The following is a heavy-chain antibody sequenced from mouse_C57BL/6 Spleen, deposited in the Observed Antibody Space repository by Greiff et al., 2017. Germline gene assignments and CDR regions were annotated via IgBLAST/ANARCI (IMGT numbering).Heavy chain of an antibody. CDR1: GYTFTSYW. CDR3: ASRATLGQEYD. D-gene: IGHD4-1*01. J-gene: IGHJ2*01. Sequence: QVQLQQPGAELVMPGASVTMSCKASGYTFTSYWLHWVKQRPGQGLEWIGEIDPSDSYTNYNQKFKGKFTFTVDKSTSKAYMQLSSLTTEASAVYYGASRATLGQEYDWGKGTTLTVSS. CDR2: IDPSDSYT. V-gene: IGHV1-69*01.